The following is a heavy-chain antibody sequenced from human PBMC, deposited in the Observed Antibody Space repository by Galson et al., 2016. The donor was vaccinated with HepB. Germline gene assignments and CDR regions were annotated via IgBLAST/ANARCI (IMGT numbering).Heavy chain of an antibody. CDR1: NYTFTSDG. CDR3: EREGVCSGGRCYLDFDY. Sequence: SVKVSCKAANYTFTSDGISWVRQAPGQGLEWMGWISVHNGNTSYAQKFQGRVTMTTDTSTSTAYMELRSLRSDDKAVYYCEREGVCSGGRCYLDFDYRGQGTLVTDTS. D-gene: IGHD2-15*01. CDR2: ISVHNGNT. V-gene: IGHV1-18*04. J-gene: IGHJ4*02.